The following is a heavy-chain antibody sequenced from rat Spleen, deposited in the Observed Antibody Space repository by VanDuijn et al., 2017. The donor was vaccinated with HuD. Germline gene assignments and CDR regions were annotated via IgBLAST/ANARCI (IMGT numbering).Heavy chain of an antibody. Sequence: EVQLQESGPGLVKPSQSLSLTCSVTGYSITSGYGWNWIRKFPGDKMEWMGYISYSGITGFNPSPKSRISITRDTSKNQFFLQLKSVTTEDTATYHCARYRDSYGHVGIFDYWGQGVMVTVSS. CDR1: GYSITSGY. D-gene: IGHD1-12*01. J-gene: IGHJ2*01. CDR2: ISYSGIT. CDR3: ARYRDSYGHVGIFDY. V-gene: IGHV3-1*01.